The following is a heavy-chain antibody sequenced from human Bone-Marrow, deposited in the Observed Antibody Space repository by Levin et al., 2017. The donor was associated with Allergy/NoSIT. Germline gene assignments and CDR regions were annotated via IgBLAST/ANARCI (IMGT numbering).Heavy chain of an antibody. V-gene: IGHV3-74*01. D-gene: IGHD3-16*01. Sequence: GESLKISCATSGFIFSNYWMHWVRQVPGKGLVWVSHITKDGSGISYVDSVKGRFTISRDNTKNTLYLQMNSLRDEDTAVYYCVRGAGGLDHWGQGTLVIVSS. CDR3: VRGAGGLDH. CDR2: ITKDGSGI. J-gene: IGHJ4*02. CDR1: GFIFSNYW.